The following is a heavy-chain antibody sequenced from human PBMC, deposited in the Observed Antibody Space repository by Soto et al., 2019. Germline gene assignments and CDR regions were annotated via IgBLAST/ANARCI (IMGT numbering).Heavy chain of an antibody. D-gene: IGHD3-10*01. CDR2: IDPSDSYT. CDR3: ERLPYGSNYYGVDV. J-gene: IGHJ6*02. CDR1: GGNFINHG. Sequence: PVQSNKIRYKGAGGNFINHGSRWMRQMHGKGLEWMGRIDPSDSYTNYSPSFQGHVTISADKSISTAYLQWSSLKASDTAMYYCERLPYGSNYYGVDVWGQGTTVTVT. V-gene: IGHV5-10-1*01.